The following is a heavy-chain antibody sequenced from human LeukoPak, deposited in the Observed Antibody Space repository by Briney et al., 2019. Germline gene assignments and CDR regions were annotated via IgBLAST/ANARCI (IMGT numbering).Heavy chain of an antibody. V-gene: IGHV1-69*04. J-gene: IGHJ6*02. CDR2: IIPILGIA. CDR3: ARDLWDTAMSTAMDV. CDR1: GGTFSSYA. Sequence: SVKVSCKASGGTFSSYAISWVRQAPGQGLEWMGRIIPILGIANYAQKFQGRVTITADKSTSTAYMELSSLRSEDTAVYYCARDLWDTAMSTAMDVWGQGTTVTVSS. D-gene: IGHD5-18*01.